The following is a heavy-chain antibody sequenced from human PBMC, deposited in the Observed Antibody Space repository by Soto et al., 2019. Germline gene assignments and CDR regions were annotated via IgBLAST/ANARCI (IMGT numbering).Heavy chain of an antibody. CDR2: IYHSGST. D-gene: IGHD3-22*01. V-gene: IGHV4-30-4*01. J-gene: IGHJ6*02. CDR3: ARDQYYYDCNGYGEYYGMDV. CDR1: GGSISSGDYY. Sequence: SETLSLTLTVSGGSISSGDYYLQRLHPPPWKGLELIGYIYHSGSTYYNPSLKSRVTISVDTCKNQFSLKLSSVTAADTAVYYCARDQYYYDCNGYGEYYGMDVWGQGTTVT.